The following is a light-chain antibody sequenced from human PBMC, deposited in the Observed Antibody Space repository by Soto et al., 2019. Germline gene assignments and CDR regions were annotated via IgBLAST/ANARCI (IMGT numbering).Light chain of an antibody. J-gene: IGKJ1*01. CDR3: QQSNIGLTWT. Sequence: EIVMTQSPATLSVSPGERATLSCRASQSVSSNLAWYQQKPGQAPRLLIYGASTRATGIPARFSGSGSGTEFTLTISSLQSEDFAFYSCQQSNIGLTWTVGQGTNVDNK. V-gene: IGKV3-15*01. CDR1: QSVSSN. CDR2: GAS.